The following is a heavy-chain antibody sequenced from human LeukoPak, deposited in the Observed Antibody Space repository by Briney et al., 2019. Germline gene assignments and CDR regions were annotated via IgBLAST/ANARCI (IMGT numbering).Heavy chain of an antibody. D-gene: IGHD3-10*01. CDR3: ACILRSSSGYYFDY. CDR2: IYSGDTT. CDR1: GFTVSTNY. Sequence: GGSLRLSCAASGFTVSTNYMSWVRQAPGKGLEWVSVIYSGDTTFYADSVRGKFTISRDNSKNTLYLQMNSLRAEDTAVYYCACILRSSSGYYFDYWGQGTLVTVSS. J-gene: IGHJ4*02. V-gene: IGHV3-66*01.